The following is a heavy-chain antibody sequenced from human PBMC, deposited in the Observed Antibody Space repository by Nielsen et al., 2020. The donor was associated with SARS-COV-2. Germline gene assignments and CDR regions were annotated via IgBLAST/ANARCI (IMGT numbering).Heavy chain of an antibody. CDR1: GGSVSSGSYY. V-gene: IGHV4-61*01. CDR3: ARDSYYYGSGVPDAFDI. J-gene: IGHJ3*02. D-gene: IGHD3-10*01. CDR2: IYYSGST. Sequence: GSLRLSCTVSGGSVSSGSYYWSWIRQPPGKGLEWIGYIYYSGSTNYNPSLKSRVTISVDTFKNQFSLKLSSVTAADTAVYYCARDSYYYGSGVPDAFDIWGQGTMVTVSS.